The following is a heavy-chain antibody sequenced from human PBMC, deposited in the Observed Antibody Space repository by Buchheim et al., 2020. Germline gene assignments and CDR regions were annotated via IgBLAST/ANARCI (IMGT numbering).Heavy chain of an antibody. V-gene: IGHV3-30-3*01. Sequence: QEQLVESGGGVVQPGRSLRLSCEGYGLTFSTHDMHWVRQAPGKGLEWVAVISYDGSNKYYADSVKGRFTISRDNSKNTLYLQMNSLRAEDTAVYYCARDLATYYYGSGSYWPHFDYWGQGTL. J-gene: IGHJ4*02. CDR1: GLTFSTHD. CDR2: ISYDGSNK. D-gene: IGHD3-10*01. CDR3: ARDLATYYYGSGSYWPHFDY.